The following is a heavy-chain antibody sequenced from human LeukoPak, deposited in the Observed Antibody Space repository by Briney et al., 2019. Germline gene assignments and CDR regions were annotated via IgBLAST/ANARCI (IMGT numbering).Heavy chain of an antibody. CDR1: GIIVSNNY. V-gene: IGHV3-23*01. J-gene: IGHJ5*02. Sequence: PGGSLRLSCAASGIIVSNNYMNWVRQAPGKGLEWVSTITGSGGNTYYADSVKGRFTISRDNSKNTLYLQMNSLRAEDTAIYYCAKESPVAATGRSWFDPWGQGTLVTVSS. D-gene: IGHD6-13*01. CDR3: AKESPVAATGRSWFDP. CDR2: ITGSGGNT.